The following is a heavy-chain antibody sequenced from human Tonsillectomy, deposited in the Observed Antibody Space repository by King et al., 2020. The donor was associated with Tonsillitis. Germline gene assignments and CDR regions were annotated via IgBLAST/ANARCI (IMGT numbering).Heavy chain of an antibody. V-gene: IGHV3-9*01. CDR1: GFTFDDYA. J-gene: IGHJ4*02. Sequence: VQLVESGGGLVQPGRFLRLSCAASGFTFDDYAMHWVRQVPGKGLEWVSRISWNSGTIDYADSVKGRFTTSRDNAKNSLYLQMNSLGAEDTALYYCAKEDSSGYYSLDYWGQGTLVTVSS. CDR2: ISWNSGTI. D-gene: IGHD3-22*01. CDR3: AKEDSSGYYSLDY.